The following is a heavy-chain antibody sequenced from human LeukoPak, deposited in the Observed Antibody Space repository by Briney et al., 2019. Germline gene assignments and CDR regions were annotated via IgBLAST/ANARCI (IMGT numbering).Heavy chain of an antibody. CDR3: ATGHWGFFDN. J-gene: IGHJ4*02. CDR2: IYYSGST. CDR1: GGSISSSSYY. V-gene: IGHV4-39*01. Sequence: SETLSLTCTASGGSISSSSYYWGWIRQPPGTGLEWIGSIYYSGSTYYNPSLKSRVTISVDTSKNQFSLKLSSVTAADTAVYYCATGHWGFFDNWGQGTLVTVSS. D-gene: IGHD7-27*01.